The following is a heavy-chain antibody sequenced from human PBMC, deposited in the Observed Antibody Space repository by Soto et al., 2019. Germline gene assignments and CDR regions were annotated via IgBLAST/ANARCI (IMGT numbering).Heavy chain of an antibody. CDR2: INHVGGT. J-gene: IGHJ5*02. CDR3: VRIRYQLPSSVLWLDP. CDR1: GGFLSESY. D-gene: IGHD3-16*01. V-gene: IGHV4-34*01. Sequence: NPWETLSLTCAIYGGFLSESYWTWIRQPPGKGLEWIGEINHVGGTNYNPSLKSRVTMSVDTSQNQFSLRLISVTAADTAMYFCVRIRYQLPSSVLWLDPWGQGTPVTVSS.